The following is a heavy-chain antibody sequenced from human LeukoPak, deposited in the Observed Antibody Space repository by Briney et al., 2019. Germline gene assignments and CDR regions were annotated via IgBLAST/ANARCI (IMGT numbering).Heavy chain of an antibody. CDR2: IYYSGST. J-gene: IGHJ4*02. D-gene: IGHD2-15*01. V-gene: IGHV4-59*01. CDR1: RCSIRSYY. Sequence: PSETLPVTCMVCRCSIRSYYWSWLRPPPGKGLDWIGYIYYSGSTNYNASLTNRVTISVDTSKNQFSLKLSSVTAADTAVYYCAREVGYCSGGSCYSYFDYWGQGTLVTVSS. CDR3: AREVGYCSGGSCYSYFDY.